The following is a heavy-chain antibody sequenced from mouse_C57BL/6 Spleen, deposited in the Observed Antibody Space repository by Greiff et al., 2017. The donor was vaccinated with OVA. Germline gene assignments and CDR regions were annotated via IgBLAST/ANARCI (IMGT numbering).Heavy chain of an antibody. D-gene: IGHD1-1*01. CDR1: GYTFTSYG. V-gene: IGHV1-81*01. CDR3: ADYYGSSYAWFAY. J-gene: IGHJ3*01. Sequence: QVQLQQSGAELARPGASVKLSCKASGYTFTSYGISWVKQRTGQGLEWIGEIYPRSGNTDYNEKFKGKATLTADKSSSTAYMELRSLTSEDSAVYFCADYYGSSYAWFAYWGQGTLVTVSA. CDR2: IYPRSGNT.